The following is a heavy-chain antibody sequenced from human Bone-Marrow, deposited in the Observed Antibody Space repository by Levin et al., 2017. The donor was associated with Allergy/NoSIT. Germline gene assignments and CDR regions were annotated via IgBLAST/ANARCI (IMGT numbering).Heavy chain of an antibody. V-gene: IGHV3-30*03. CDR3: ARVLGHSGYDCAY. CDR2: ISHDGGSR. D-gene: IGHD5-12*01. Sequence: AGGSLRLSCATSGFIFGAYDIHWVRQSPGKGLQWVAFISHDGGSRDYADSVKGRFTVSRDNPTNTVFLQMKSLRTDDTALYYCARVLGHSGYDCAYWGQGALVTVSS. J-gene: IGHJ4*02. CDR1: GFIFGAYD.